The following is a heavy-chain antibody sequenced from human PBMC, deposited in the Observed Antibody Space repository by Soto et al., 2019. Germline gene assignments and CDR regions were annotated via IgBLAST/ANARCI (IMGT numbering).Heavy chain of an antibody. D-gene: IGHD6-6*01. Sequence: ASVKVSCKASGYTFTSYYMHWVRQAPGQGLEWMGIINPSGGSTSYAQKFQGRVTMTRDTSTSTVYMELSSLRSEDTAVYYCARDRVAARFRPLRELGYWGQGTLVTVSS. CDR1: GYTFTSYY. V-gene: IGHV1-46*01. CDR3: ARDRVAARFRPLRELGY. J-gene: IGHJ4*02. CDR2: INPSGGST.